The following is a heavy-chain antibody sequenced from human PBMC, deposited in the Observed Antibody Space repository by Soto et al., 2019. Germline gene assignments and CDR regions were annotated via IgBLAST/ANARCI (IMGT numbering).Heavy chain of an antibody. D-gene: IGHD2-2*01. CDR3: ARELGPIVVVPAARGYYFDY. Sequence: SQTLSLTCAISGDSVSSNSAAWNWIRQSPSRGLEWLGRTYYRSKWYNDYAVSVKSRITINPDTSKNQFSLQLNSVTPEDTAVYYCARELGPIVVVPAARGYYFDYWGQGTLVTVSS. J-gene: IGHJ4*02. CDR2: TYYRSKWYN. CDR1: GDSVSSNSAA. V-gene: IGHV6-1*01.